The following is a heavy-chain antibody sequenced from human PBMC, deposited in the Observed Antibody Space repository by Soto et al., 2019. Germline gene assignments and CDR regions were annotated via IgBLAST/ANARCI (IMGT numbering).Heavy chain of an antibody. J-gene: IGHJ6*02. D-gene: IGHD6-6*01. Sequence: GGSLRLSCAASGFTFDSYAMHWVRQAPGKGLEWVSLISGDGGSTYYADSVKGRFTISRDNSKNSLYLQMNSLRTEDTALYYCAKELFYSSSWYYYYGLDVWGQGTTVTVSS. CDR2: ISGDGGST. V-gene: IGHV3-43*02. CDR3: AKELFYSSSWYYYYGLDV. CDR1: GFTFDSYA.